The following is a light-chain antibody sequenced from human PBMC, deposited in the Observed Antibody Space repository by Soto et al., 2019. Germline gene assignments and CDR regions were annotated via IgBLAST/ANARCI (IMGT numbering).Light chain of an antibody. CDR3: CSYAGRYTRI. CDR2: DVN. CDR1: SSDVGAYQY. J-gene: IGLJ2*01. Sequence: QSALTQPASVSGSPGQSITISCTGTSSDVGAYQYVSWYQQHPGKAPKLMVYDVNKRPSGVPDRFSGSKSGDTASLTIFGLQAEDEADYYCCSYAGRYTRIFGGGTKLTVL. V-gene: IGLV2-11*01.